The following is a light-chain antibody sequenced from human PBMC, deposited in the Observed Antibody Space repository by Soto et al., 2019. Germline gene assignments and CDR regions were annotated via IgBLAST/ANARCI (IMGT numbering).Light chain of an antibody. J-gene: IGLJ2*01. V-gene: IGLV2-14*01. Sequence: QSALTQPASVSGSPGQSITLSCTGTSSGVGGYKFVSWYPPPPGKAPKLIIYYVSDRPSGVSNRFSGSKSGNTASLTIAGLQAEDEADYYCSSYTSISTVLFGGGTQLTVL. CDR2: YVS. CDR1: SSGVGGYKF. CDR3: SSYTSISTVL.